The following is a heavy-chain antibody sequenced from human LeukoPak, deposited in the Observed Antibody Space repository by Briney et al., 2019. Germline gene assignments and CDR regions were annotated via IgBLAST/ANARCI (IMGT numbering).Heavy chain of an antibody. CDR1: GFTFSSYS. D-gene: IGHD5-18*01. CDR2: ISSSSSYI. CDR3: AKDRERGYSYGFPFDY. Sequence: SGGSLRLSCAASGFTFSSYSMNWVRQAPGKGLEWVPSISSSSSYIYYADSVKGRFTISRDNAKNSLYLQMNSLRAEDTAVYYCAKDRERGYSYGFPFDYWGQGTLVTVSS. J-gene: IGHJ4*02. V-gene: IGHV3-21*01.